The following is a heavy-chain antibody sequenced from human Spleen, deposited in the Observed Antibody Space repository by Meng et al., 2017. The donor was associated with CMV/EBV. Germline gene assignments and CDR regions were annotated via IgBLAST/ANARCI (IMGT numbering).Heavy chain of an antibody. V-gene: IGHV3-9*01. Sequence: GGSLRLSCAASGFTFDDYAMHWVRQAPGKGLEWVSGISWNSGSIGYADSVKGRFTISRDNAKNSLYLQMNSLRAEDTALYYCAKAGWLAPQLDYWGQGTLVTVSS. CDR1: GFTFDDYA. CDR2: ISWNSGSI. CDR3: AKAGWLAPQLDY. J-gene: IGHJ4*02. D-gene: IGHD5-12*01.